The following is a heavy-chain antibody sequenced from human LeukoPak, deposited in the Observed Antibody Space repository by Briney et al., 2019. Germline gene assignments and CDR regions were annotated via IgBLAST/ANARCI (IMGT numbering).Heavy chain of an antibody. CDR3: ARAPGYSGYGYFDY. D-gene: IGHD5-12*01. J-gene: IGHJ4*02. Sequence: GGSLRLSCAASGFTFSSYAMHWVRQAPGKGLEWVAVISYDGSNKYYADSVKGRFTISRDNSKNTLYLQMNSLRAGDTAVYYYARAPGYSGYGYFDYWGQGTLVTVSS. V-gene: IGHV3-30*01. CDR2: ISYDGSNK. CDR1: GFTFSSYA.